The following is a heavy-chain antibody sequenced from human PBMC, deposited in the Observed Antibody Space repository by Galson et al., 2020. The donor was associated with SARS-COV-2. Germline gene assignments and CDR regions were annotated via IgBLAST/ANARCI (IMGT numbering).Heavy chain of an antibody. V-gene: IGHV3-33*01. J-gene: IGHJ4*02. D-gene: IGHD6-19*01. CDR3: ARDGQTSSGWAFDY. CDR2: IFFDGSDK. Sequence: GESLKISCAASGFTFSSHAMHWVRQAPGKGLEWVAHIFFDGSDKYYGDSVKGRFTLSRDSSKNTLYLQMNNLRADDTAVYYCARDGQTSSGWAFDYWGQGTLGTVSS. CDR1: GFTFSSHA.